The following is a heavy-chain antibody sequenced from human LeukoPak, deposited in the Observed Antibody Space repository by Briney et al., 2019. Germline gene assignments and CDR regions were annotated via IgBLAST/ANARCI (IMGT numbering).Heavy chain of an antibody. CDR3: AKDYLKPKTGTSPYFDY. CDR2: ISYDGSNK. D-gene: IGHD1-1*01. CDR1: GFTFSSYG. Sequence: PPGGSLRLSCAASGFTFSSYGMHWVRQAPGKGLEWVAVISYDGSNKYYADSVKGRFTISRDNSKNTLYLQMNSLRAEDTAVYYCAKDYLKPKTGTSPYFDYWGQGTQVTVSS. V-gene: IGHV3-30*18. J-gene: IGHJ4*02.